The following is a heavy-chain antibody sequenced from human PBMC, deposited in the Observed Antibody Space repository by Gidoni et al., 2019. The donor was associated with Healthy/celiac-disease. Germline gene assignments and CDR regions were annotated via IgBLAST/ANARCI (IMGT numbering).Heavy chain of an antibody. CDR1: GFTLSSYA. CDR3: AKDRYSYGSGYYFDY. CDR2: ISGSGGST. J-gene: IGHJ4*02. Sequence: EVQLLESGGDFIQPGGSLRLSCAASGFTLSSYAMSWVRQAPGKGLEWVSAISGSGGSTYYADSVKGRFTISRDNSKNTLYLQMNSLRAEDTAVYYCAKDRYSYGSGYYFDYWGQGTLVTVSS. D-gene: IGHD5-18*01. V-gene: IGHV3-23*01.